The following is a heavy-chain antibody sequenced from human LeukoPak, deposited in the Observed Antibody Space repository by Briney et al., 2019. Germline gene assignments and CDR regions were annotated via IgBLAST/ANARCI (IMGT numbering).Heavy chain of an antibody. J-gene: IGHJ3*02. CDR2: IYTSGST. CDR1: GGSISSYY. CDR3: ARVGSSSWYEGDAFDI. V-gene: IGHV4-4*07. D-gene: IGHD6-13*01. Sequence: PSETLSLTCTVSGGSISSYYWSWIRQPAGEGLEWIGRIYTSGSTNYNPSLKSRVTMSVDTSKNQFSLKLSSVTAADTAVYYCARVGSSSWYEGDAFDIWGQGTMVTVSS.